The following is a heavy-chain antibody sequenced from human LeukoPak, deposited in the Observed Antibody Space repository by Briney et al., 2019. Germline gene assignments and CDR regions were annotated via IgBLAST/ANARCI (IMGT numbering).Heavy chain of an antibody. Sequence: ASVKVSCKASGGTFSSYAISWVRQAPGQGLEWMGWINPNSGGTNYAQKFRGRVTMTGDTSISTAYMELSSLRSEDTAVYYCARGYSGSYPGEATNDYWGQGTLVTVSS. V-gene: IGHV1-2*02. CDR1: GGTFSSYA. CDR3: ARGYSGSYPGEATNDY. D-gene: IGHD1-26*01. CDR2: INPNSGGT. J-gene: IGHJ4*02.